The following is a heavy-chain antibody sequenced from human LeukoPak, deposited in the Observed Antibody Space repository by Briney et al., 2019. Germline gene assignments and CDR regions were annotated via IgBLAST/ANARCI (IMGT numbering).Heavy chain of an antibody. CDR2: ISGSGGST. D-gene: IGHD3-22*01. J-gene: IGHJ4*02. CDR1: GFTFGSYA. Sequence: GGSLRLSCAASGFTFGSYAMSWVRQAPGKGLEWVSAISGSGGSTYYADSVKGRFTISRDNSKNTLYLQMNSLRAEDTAVYYCAKADGDYYDSSGSFDYWGQGTLVTVPS. V-gene: IGHV3-23*01. CDR3: AKADGDYYDSSGSFDY.